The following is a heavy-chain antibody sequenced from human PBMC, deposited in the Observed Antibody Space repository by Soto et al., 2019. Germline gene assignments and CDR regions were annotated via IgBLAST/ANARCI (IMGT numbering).Heavy chain of an antibody. V-gene: IGHV3-30*18. CDR3: AKDYGELHYYYYGMDV. D-gene: IGHD1-26*01. Sequence: GGSLRLSCAASGFTFSSYGMHWVRQAPGKGLEWVAVISYDGSNKYYADSVKGRFTISRDNSKNTLYLQMNSLRAEDTAVYYCAKDYGELHYYYYGMDVWGQGTTVTVSS. CDR2: ISYDGSNK. J-gene: IGHJ6*02. CDR1: GFTFSSYG.